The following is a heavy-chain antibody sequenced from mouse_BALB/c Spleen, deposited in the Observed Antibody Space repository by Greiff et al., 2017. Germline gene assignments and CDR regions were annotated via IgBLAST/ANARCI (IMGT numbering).Heavy chain of an antibody. CDR3: ARHRYYYGSSYAYYAMDY. Sequence: VKLMESGPDLVAPSQSLSITCTVSGFSLTSYGVHWVRQPPGKGLEWLVVIWSDGSTTYNSALKSRLSISKDNSKSQVFLKMNSLQTDDTAMYYCARHRYYYGSSYAYYAMDYWGQGTSVTVSS. CDR2: IWSDGST. D-gene: IGHD1-1*01. CDR1: GFSLTSYG. V-gene: IGHV2-6-2*01. J-gene: IGHJ4*01.